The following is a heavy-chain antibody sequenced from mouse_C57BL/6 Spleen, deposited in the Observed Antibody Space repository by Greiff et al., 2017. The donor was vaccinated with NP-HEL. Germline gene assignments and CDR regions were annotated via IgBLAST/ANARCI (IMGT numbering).Heavy chain of an antibody. V-gene: IGHV1-72*01. CDR3: ARLDYDGRGYYFDY. Sequence: QVHVKQSGAELVKPGASVKLSCKASGYTFTSYWMHWVKQRPGRGLEWIGRIDPNSGGTKYNEKFKSKATLTVDKPSSTAYMQLSSLTSEDSAVYYCARLDYDGRGYYFDYWGQGTTLTVSS. CDR2: IDPNSGGT. J-gene: IGHJ2*01. D-gene: IGHD2-4*01. CDR1: GYTFTSYW.